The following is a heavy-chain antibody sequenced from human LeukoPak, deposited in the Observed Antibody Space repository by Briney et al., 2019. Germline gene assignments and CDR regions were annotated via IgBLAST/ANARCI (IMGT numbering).Heavy chain of an antibody. CDR3: ARDNGDFRSIYYYMDV. Sequence: SETLSLTCTVSGGSFNSGDSYWSWIRQRPGEGLEWMGCIYYSWSTYYNPSLKSRITLSLDTSKNQFSLRLSSVTAADTAVYYCARDNGDFRSIYYYMDVWGKGTTVTVSS. D-gene: IGHD2-8*01. CDR2: IYYSWST. V-gene: IGHV4-31*03. CDR1: GGSFNSGDSY. J-gene: IGHJ6*03.